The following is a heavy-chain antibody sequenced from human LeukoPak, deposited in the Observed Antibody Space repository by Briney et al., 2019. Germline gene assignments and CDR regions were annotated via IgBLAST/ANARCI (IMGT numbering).Heavy chain of an antibody. Sequence: SQTLSLTCTVSGGTISSGDYYWSWIRQPPGKGLEWIAYMYYSGSIYYNPSLKSRVTMSADTSKNQLSLKLSSVTAADTAVYYCARPYYYDSRIDPWGQGILVTVSS. CDR1: GGTISSGDYY. CDR3: ARPYYYDSRIDP. D-gene: IGHD3-22*01. J-gene: IGHJ5*02. V-gene: IGHV4-30-4*01. CDR2: MYYSGSI.